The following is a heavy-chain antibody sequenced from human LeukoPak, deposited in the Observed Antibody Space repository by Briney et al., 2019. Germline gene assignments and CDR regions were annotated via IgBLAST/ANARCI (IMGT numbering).Heavy chain of an antibody. J-gene: IGHJ4*02. CDR3: ARATLGYCSSTSCYTGYFDY. D-gene: IGHD2-2*02. CDR1: GFTFSSYW. CDR2: IKQDGSEK. Sequence: GGSLRLSCAASGFTFSSYWMSWVRQAPGKGLEWVANIKQDGSEKYYVDSVKGRFTISRDNAKNSLYLQMNSLRAEDTAVYYCARATLGYCSSTSCYTGYFDYWDQGTLVTVSS. V-gene: IGHV3-7*01.